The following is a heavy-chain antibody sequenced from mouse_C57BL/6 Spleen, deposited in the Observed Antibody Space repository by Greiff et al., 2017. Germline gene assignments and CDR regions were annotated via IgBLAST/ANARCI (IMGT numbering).Heavy chain of an antibody. Sequence: EVKVEESGGGLVQPGGSLKLSCAASGFTFSDYGMAWVRQAPRKGPEWVAFISNLAYSIYYADTVTGRFTISRENAKNTLYLEMSSLRSEDTAMYYCARRDYYGSSSGFAYWGQGTLVTVSA. D-gene: IGHD1-1*01. J-gene: IGHJ3*01. CDR2: ISNLAYSI. V-gene: IGHV5-15*04. CDR3: ARRDYYGSSSGFAY. CDR1: GFTFSDYG.